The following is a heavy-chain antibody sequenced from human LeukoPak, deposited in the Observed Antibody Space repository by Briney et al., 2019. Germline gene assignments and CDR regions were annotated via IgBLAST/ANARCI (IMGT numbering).Heavy chain of an antibody. J-gene: IGHJ4*02. Sequence: SETLSLTCTVSGYSISSGYYWGWIRQPPGKGLEWIGSIYHSGSTYYNPSLKSRVTISVDTSKNQFSLKLSSVTAADTAVYYCAAAGTNGAFDYWGQGTLVTVSS. CDR1: GYSISSGYY. D-gene: IGHD6-13*01. CDR3: AAAGTNGAFDY. CDR2: IYHSGST. V-gene: IGHV4-38-2*02.